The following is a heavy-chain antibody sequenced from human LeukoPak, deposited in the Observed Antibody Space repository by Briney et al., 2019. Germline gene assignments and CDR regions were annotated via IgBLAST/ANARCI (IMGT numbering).Heavy chain of an antibody. CDR1: GYIFTSYY. CDR3: ARSVSISRMFDY. CDR2: INPNTGST. V-gene: IGHV1-2*02. D-gene: IGHD2-21*01. J-gene: IGHJ4*02. Sequence: ASVKVSCRASGYIFTSYYMHGVRQAPGQGLEWMGWINPNTGSTNFAQKFQGRIAMMRATSITTFYMERNSLRSDDTPVFYCARSVSISRMFDYWGQGAILAV.